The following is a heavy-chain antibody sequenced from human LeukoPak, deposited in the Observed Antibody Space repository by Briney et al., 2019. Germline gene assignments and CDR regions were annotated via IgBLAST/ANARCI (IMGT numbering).Heavy chain of an antibody. CDR1: GFTFSDYY. V-gene: IGHV3-30*18. Sequence: PGGSLRLSCAASGFTFSDYYINWIRQAPGMGLEWVAVISYDGSNKYYADSVKGRFTISRDNSKNTLYMEMNSLRAEDTAVYYCSKDPVRYCDYHFYYMDVWGKGTTVTVSS. CDR3: SKDPVRYCDYHFYYMDV. J-gene: IGHJ6*03. CDR2: ISYDGSNK. D-gene: IGHD2-8*02.